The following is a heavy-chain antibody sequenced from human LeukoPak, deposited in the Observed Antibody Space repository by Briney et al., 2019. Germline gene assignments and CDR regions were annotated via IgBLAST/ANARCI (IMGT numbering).Heavy chain of an antibody. CDR2: IYSGGST. CDR3: AREAHCSGGSCYSRDFDY. CDR1: GFTVSSNY. J-gene: IGHJ4*02. Sequence: GGSLRLSCAASGFTVSSNYMSWVRQAPGKGLEWVSVIYSGGSTYYADSVKGRFTISRDNSKNTLYLQMNSLRAEDTAVYYCAREAHCSGGSCYSRDFDYWGQGTLVTVSS. D-gene: IGHD2-15*01. V-gene: IGHV3-53*01.